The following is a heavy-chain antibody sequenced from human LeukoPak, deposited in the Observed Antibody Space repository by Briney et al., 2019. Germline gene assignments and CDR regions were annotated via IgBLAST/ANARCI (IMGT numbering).Heavy chain of an antibody. Sequence: GGSLRLFCAASGFTFSSYDMHWVRQATGKGLEWVSAIGTAGDTYYPGSVKGRFTISRENAKNSLYLQMNSLRAGDTAVYYCARDRIAVASYYYYGMGVWGQGTTVTVSS. CDR1: GFTFSSYD. V-gene: IGHV3-13*01. CDR3: ARDRIAVASYYYYGMGV. D-gene: IGHD6-19*01. J-gene: IGHJ6*02. CDR2: IGTAGDT.